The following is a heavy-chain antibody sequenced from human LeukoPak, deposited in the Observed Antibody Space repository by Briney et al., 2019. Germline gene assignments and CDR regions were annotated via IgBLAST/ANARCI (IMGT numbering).Heavy chain of an antibody. CDR1: GFTFSSYW. V-gene: IGHV3-74*01. Sequence: AGGSLRLSCAASGFTFSSYWMHWVRQAPGKGLVWVSHINSDASSTGYADSVKGRFTISRDNAKNTLYLQMNSLRAEDTVVYYCASRNTYYYYGIDVWGQGTTVTVSS. J-gene: IGHJ6*02. D-gene: IGHD1-14*01. CDR3: ASRNTYYYYGIDV. CDR2: INSDASST.